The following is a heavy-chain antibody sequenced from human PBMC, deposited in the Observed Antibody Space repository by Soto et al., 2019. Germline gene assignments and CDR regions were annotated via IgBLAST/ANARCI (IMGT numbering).Heavy chain of an antibody. Sequence: QEQLVQSGAEVKKPGSSVKVSCKASGGLFSSYPISWVRQVPGQGLEWMGGIIPVFQTAYYTQRFQGRVTITADEPTNKADLELSSLRSEDTAIYYCARGGSGYTWFNEFWGQGTLVTVSS. V-gene: IGHV1-69*01. D-gene: IGHD3-22*01. CDR3: ARGGSGYTWFNEF. J-gene: IGHJ4*02. CDR2: IIPVFQTA. CDR1: GGLFSSYP.